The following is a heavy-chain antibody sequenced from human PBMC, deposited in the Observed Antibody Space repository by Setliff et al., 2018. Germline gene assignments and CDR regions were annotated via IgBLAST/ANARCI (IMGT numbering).Heavy chain of an antibody. CDR1: GGSFSGYY. CDR3: ARGPKSGSYNDAFDI. D-gene: IGHD1-26*01. J-gene: IGHJ3*02. Sequence: SETLSLTCAVYGGSFSGYYWSWIRQPPGKGLEWIGEINHSGSTNYNPSLKSRVTISVDTSKNQFSLKLSSVTAADTAVYYCARGPKSGSYNDAFDIWGQGAMVTVSS. V-gene: IGHV4-34*01. CDR2: INHSGST.